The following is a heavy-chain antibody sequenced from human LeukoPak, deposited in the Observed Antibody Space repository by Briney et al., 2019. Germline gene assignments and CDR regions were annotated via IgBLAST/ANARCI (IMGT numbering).Heavy chain of an antibody. V-gene: IGHV4-59*01. CDR2: IYYSGST. J-gene: IGHJ6*03. CDR3: ARGAARYYYYYMDV. Sequence: PSETLSLTCTVSGGSISSYYWSWIRQPPGKGLEWIGYIYYSGSTNYNPSLKSGVTISVDTSKKQFSLKLSSVTAADTAVYYCARGAARYYYYYMDVWGKGTTVTVSS. CDR1: GGSISSYY.